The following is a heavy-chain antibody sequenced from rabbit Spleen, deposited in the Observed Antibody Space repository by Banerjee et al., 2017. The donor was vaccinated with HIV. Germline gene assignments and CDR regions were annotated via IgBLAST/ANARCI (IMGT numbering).Heavy chain of an antibody. J-gene: IGHJ4*01. CDR3: ARGSGRTWGYFNL. CDR1: GFDFSSNA. V-gene: IGHV1S45*01. CDR2: IDADSSAST. D-gene: IGHD1-1*01. Sequence: QEQLVESGGGLVQPEGSLKLSCKGSGFDFSSNAMCWVRQAPGKGLEWIACIDADSSASTYYASWAKGRFTISKISSTTVTLQMTSLTAADTATYFCARGSGRTWGYFNLWGPGTLVTVS.